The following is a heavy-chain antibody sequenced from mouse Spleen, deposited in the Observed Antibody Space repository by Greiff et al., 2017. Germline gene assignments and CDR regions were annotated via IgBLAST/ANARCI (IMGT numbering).Heavy chain of an antibody. CDR2: ISSGGGNT. CDR1: GFTFSSYA. D-gene: IGHD2-12*01. V-gene: IGHV5-9*04. CDR3: ARQNYSHDVLFAY. J-gene: IGHJ3*01. Sequence: EVKLMESGGGLVKLGGSLKLSCAASGFTFSSYAMSWVRQTPEKRLEWVATISSGGGNTYYPDSVKGRFTISRDNAKNTLYLQMSSLKSEDTAMYYCARQNYSHDVLFAYWGQGTLVTVSA.